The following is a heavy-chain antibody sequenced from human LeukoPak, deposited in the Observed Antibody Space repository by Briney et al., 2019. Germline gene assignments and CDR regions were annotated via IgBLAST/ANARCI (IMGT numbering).Heavy chain of an antibody. Sequence: GRSLRLSCAASGFTFSDYFMSWIRQAPGEGLEWVSYISSSGNTIYYADSVKGRFTISRDNAKNSLYLQMNSLRAEDTAVYYCARAGYSSGWYLSYFDYWGQGTLVTVSS. CDR1: GFTFSDYF. CDR2: ISSSGNTI. CDR3: ARAGYSSGWYLSYFDY. D-gene: IGHD6-19*01. J-gene: IGHJ4*02. V-gene: IGHV3-11*01.